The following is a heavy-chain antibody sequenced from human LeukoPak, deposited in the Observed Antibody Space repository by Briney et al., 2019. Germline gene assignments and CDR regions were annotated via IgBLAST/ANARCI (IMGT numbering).Heavy chain of an antibody. V-gene: IGHV3-21*01. CDR2: ISSSSSYI. Sequence: GGSLRLSCAASGFTFSNYSMNWVRQAPGKGLEWVSSISSSSSYIYYADSVKGRFTISRDNAKNSLYLQMNSLRAEDTAVHYCAREGTLASEYSSSSSYWYFDLWGRGTLVTVSS. CDR3: AREGTLASEYSSSSSYWYFDL. J-gene: IGHJ2*01. CDR1: GFTFSNYS. D-gene: IGHD6-6*01.